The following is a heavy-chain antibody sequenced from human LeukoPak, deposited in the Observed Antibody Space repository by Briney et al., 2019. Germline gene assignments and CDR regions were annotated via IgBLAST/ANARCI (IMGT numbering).Heavy chain of an antibody. CDR2: AFYGENT. J-gene: IGHJ4*02. CDR1: GGSVSATNYY. Sequence: SETLSLTCTVSGGSVSATNYYWAWIRQPPGKGREWIGSAFYGENTYYSPSLKSRVTISVDTSMTHLSLKLSSVTASDTAVYYCASERWSRRSYFDYWGQGALVTVSS. V-gene: IGHV4-39*07. CDR3: ASERWSRRSYFDY. D-gene: IGHD5-24*01.